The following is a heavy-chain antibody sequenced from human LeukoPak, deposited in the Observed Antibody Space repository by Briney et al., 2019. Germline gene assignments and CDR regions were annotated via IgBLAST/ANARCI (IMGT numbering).Heavy chain of an antibody. J-gene: IGHJ3*02. CDR3: ARDQRITMVRGRGDDAFDI. D-gene: IGHD3-10*01. CDR2: ISAYNGST. Sequence: ASVKVSCKASGYTFTSYGISWVRQAPGQGLEWMGWISAYNGSTNYAQKLQGRVTMTTDTSTSTAYMELRSLRSDDTAVYYCARDQRITMVRGRGDDAFDIWGQGTMVTVSS. V-gene: IGHV1-18*01. CDR1: GYTFTSYG.